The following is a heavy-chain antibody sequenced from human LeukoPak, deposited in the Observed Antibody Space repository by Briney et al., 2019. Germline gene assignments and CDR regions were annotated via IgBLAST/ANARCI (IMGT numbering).Heavy chain of an antibody. Sequence: GESLKSSCKGSGDTCTNYWIGWVRQMPGKGLEWMGFIHPGHSEIKYSPSFQGQVTISADKSTSTTYLQWSSLKASDTAMYYCARGTGCSGGNCDPDAFDIWGQGTRVTVSS. CDR3: ARGTGCSGGNCDPDAFDI. CDR1: GDTCTNYW. V-gene: IGHV5-51*01. D-gene: IGHD2-15*01. CDR2: IHPGHSEI. J-gene: IGHJ3*02.